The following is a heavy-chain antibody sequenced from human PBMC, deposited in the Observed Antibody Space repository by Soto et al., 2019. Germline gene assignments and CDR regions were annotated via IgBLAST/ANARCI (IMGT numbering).Heavy chain of an antibody. CDR3: AKGLLNGRWYAAD. D-gene: IGHD6-13*01. V-gene: IGHV3-23*01. J-gene: IGHJ4*02. CDR2: ITTNGHT. CDR1: GFTFTNCV. Sequence: EVHLLESGGVLVQPGASLRLSCETSGFTFTNCVMTWVRQPPGKRLEWVSVITTNGHTDYADSVKGRFTISRDNSKNTVYLQMNSLRAEDTAIYYCAKGLLNGRWYAADWGQGTLVTVSS.